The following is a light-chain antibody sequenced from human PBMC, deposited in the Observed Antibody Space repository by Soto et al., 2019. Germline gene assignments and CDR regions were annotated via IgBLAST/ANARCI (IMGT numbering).Light chain of an antibody. J-gene: IGKJ5*01. V-gene: IGKV2-30*01. CDR2: KVS. Sequence: DIWMTPYQLCRPVTLGQSACISCRSSQGLVYSDGNTYLNWFHQRPGQSPRRLIYKVSNRDSGVPDRFSGSGSGTDFTLKISRVEAEDVGVYYCMQGTHWPPTFGQGTRLEIK. CDR3: MQGTHWPPT. CDR1: QGLVYSDGNTY.